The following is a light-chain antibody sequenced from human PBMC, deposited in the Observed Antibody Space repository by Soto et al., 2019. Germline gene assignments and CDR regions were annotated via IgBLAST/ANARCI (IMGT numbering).Light chain of an antibody. CDR2: SAS. CDR1: QTLLFGSNNKNY. J-gene: IGKJ1*01. CDR3: QQYYTTPRWT. V-gene: IGKV4-1*01. Sequence: IVMTQSPDSLALSLCDRSTINCKSSQTLLFGSNNKNYLAWYQQKPGQPPKLLIYSASTRESGVPDRFSGSGSGTDFTLTISSLQAADVAVYYCQQYYTTPRWTFGQGTKVDIK.